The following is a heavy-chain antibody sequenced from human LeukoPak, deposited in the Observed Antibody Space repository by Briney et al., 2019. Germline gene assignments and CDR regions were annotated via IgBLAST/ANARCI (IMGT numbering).Heavy chain of an antibody. CDR2: VSYSGSA. J-gene: IGHJ2*01. CDR3: ARHSSSWYWYFDL. Sequence: PSETLSLTCNVSGGSVSSGAYYWSWVRQPPGKGLDWIGYVSYSGSAEYNPSLKSRVTMSVDTTTNQFSLKLSSVTAADTAVYYCARHSSSWYWYFDLWGRGTLVTVSS. CDR1: GGSVSSGAYY. D-gene: IGHD6-13*01. V-gene: IGHV4-61*08.